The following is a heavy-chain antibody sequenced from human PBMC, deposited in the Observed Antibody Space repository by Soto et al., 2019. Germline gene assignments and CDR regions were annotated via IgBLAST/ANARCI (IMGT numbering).Heavy chain of an antibody. CDR2: IYCRGTT. CDR1: GGSISSYY. Sequence: SETLSLTCTVSGGSISSYYWSWIRQPPGKELEWIGNIYCRGTTNYNPSLQGRVTMSIDTSKNQFSLMLTSVTAADTAVYYCTRVATAVPSWGRGVLVTVSS. D-gene: IGHD5-18*01. V-gene: IGHV4-59*12. CDR3: TRVATAVPS. J-gene: IGHJ5*02.